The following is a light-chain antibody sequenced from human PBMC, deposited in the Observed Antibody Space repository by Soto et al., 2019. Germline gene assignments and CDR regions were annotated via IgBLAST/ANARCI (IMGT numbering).Light chain of an antibody. CDR3: QQYNTYS. J-gene: IGKJ2*01. CDR2: KAS. V-gene: IGKV1-5*03. CDR1: QSLNSW. Sequence: DIQMTQSPSTLSASVGDRVSITCRASQSLNSWLAWYQQKPGKAPKLLIYKASTLESGVPSRFSGSGSGTEFTRTISSLQPDDFATYKCQQYNTYSFGQGTKLEIK.